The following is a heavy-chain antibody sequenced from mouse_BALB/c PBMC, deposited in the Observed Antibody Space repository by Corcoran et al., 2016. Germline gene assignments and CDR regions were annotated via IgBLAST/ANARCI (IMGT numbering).Heavy chain of an antibody. CDR2: INPDSSTI. CDR1: GFDFSRYW. D-gene: IGHD1-1*01. J-gene: IGHJ2*01. Sequence: EVKLLASGGGLVQPGGSLKLSCAASGFDFSRYWMSWVRQATGKGLEWIGEINPDSSTINYTPSLNDKFIISIDNAKNTLYLQMSKVRSEDTALYYCARRYYGFDYWGQGTTLTVSS. V-gene: IGHV4-1*02. CDR3: ARRYYGFDY.